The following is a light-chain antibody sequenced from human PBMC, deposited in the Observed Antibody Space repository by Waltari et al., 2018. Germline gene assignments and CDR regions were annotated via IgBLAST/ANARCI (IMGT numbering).Light chain of an antibody. CDR1: HSGSSNN. CDR3: QQYANSPRT. CDR2: AAS. V-gene: IGKV3-20*01. Sequence: EIVLTQSPGTLSLSPGDRATLSCRASHSGSSNNLAWYQQKPGQAPRLLIYAASSRATGITDRFRGGGSGTDFTLTISRVEPEDSAVYYCQQYANSPRTFGQGTKGEIK. J-gene: IGKJ1*01.